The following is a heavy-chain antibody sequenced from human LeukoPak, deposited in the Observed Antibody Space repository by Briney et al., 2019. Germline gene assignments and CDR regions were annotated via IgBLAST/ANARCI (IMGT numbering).Heavy chain of an antibody. CDR1: GGSFSGYY. CDR2: INHSGST. D-gene: IGHD1-7*01. J-gene: IGHJ5*02. V-gene: IGHV4-34*01. CDR3: ARAEYNWNYNWFDP. Sequence: SETLSLTCAVYGGSFSGYYWSWIRQPPGKGLEWIGEINHSGSTNYNPSLKSRGTISVDTSKNQFSLKLSSVTAADTAVYYCARAEYNWNYNWFDPWGQGTLVTVSS.